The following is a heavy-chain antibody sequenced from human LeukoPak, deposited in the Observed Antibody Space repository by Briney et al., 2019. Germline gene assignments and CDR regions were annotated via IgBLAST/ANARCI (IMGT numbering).Heavy chain of an antibody. CDR2: MNPNSGNT. CDR3: ARSPPGYDFWSGYYTYNWFDP. V-gene: IGHV1-8*02. D-gene: IGHD3-3*01. CDR1: GGTFSSYA. Sequence: ASVKVSCKASGGTFSSYAISWVRQATGQGLEWMGWMNPNSGNTGYAQKFQGRVTMTRNTSISTAYMELSSLRSEDTAVYYCARSPPGYDFWSGYYTYNWFDPWGQGTLVTVSS. J-gene: IGHJ5*02.